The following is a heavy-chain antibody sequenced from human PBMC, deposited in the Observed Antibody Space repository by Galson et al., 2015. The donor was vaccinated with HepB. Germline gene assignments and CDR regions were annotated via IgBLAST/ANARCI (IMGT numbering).Heavy chain of an antibody. Sequence: LRLSCAASGFTFSSYEMNWVRQAPGKGLEWVSYISSSGSTIYYADSVKGRFTISRDNAKNSLYLQMNSLRAEDTAVYYCARDRFYDFWSGYYPLNYGMDVWGQGTTVTVSS. CDR2: ISSSGSTI. CDR1: GFTFSSYE. J-gene: IGHJ6*02. CDR3: ARDRFYDFWSGYYPLNYGMDV. D-gene: IGHD3-3*01. V-gene: IGHV3-48*03.